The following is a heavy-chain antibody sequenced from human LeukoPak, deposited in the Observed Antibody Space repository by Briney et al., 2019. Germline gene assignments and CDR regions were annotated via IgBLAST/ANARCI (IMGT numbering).Heavy chain of an antibody. J-gene: IGHJ4*02. CDR3: ANMVRGAFFDY. D-gene: IGHD3-10*01. Sequence: GGSLRLSCAASGFTFSTYWMNWVRQAPGKGLEWVANIKQDGSEKYYVDSVKGRFTISRDNAKNSLYLQMNSLRAEDTAVYYCANMVRGAFFDYWGQGTLVTVSS. CDR2: IKQDGSEK. CDR1: GFTFSTYW. V-gene: IGHV3-7*01.